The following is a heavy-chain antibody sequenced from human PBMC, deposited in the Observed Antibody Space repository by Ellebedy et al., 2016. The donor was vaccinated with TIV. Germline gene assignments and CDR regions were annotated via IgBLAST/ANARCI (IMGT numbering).Heavy chain of an antibody. CDR2: IWSDGNNK. CDR1: GFTFSNYN. CDR3: VLEGSEFGFDY. Sequence: GGSLRLXCAAPGFTFSNYNMHWVRQAPGKGLEWVAVIWSDGNNKYYADSVKGRFTISRDNSQNTLYLQMNSLRDEDTAVYYCVLEGSEFGFDYWGQGTLVTVSS. D-gene: IGHD3-10*01. V-gene: IGHV3-33*08. J-gene: IGHJ4*02.